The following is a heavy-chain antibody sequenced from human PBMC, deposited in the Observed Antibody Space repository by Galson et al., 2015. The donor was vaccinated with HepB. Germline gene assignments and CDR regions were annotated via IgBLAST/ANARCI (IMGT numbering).Heavy chain of an antibody. CDR1: GFTFSNNW. CDR3: ARDTYYDGSGYGAFDI. D-gene: IGHD3-22*01. J-gene: IGHJ3*02. V-gene: IGHV3-74*01. Sequence: SLRLSCAASGFTFSNNWMHWVRQAPGKGLVWVSRINRDASTTDYADSVKGRFTISRDNARNTLYLRMNSLRAEDTAVYYCARDTYYDGSGYGAFDIWGQGTVVTVSS. CDR2: INRDASTT.